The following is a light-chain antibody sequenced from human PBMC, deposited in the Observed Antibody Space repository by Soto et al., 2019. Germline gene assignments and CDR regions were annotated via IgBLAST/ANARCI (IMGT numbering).Light chain of an antibody. V-gene: IGKV1-39*01. CDR2: SAS. CDR3: QQTYTTPRT. CDR1: RGINTY. Sequence: IQITQSPSSLSASIGDRVTITCRASRGINTYVNWYQQKPGKAPKLLIFSASNLQGGVPSRFSGTGSGTDFTFTISSLLPEDFATYYCQQTYTTPRTFGQGTKVDIK. J-gene: IGKJ1*01.